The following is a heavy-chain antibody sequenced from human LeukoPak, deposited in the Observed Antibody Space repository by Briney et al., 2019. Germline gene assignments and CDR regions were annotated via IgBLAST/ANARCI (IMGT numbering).Heavy chain of an antibody. D-gene: IGHD6-19*01. J-gene: IGHJ4*02. CDR1: GYTFTNFG. CDR2: INPNSGGT. CDR3: ARGGSGPV. V-gene: IGHV1-2*02. Sequence: ASVKVSCKASGYTFTNFGISWVRQAPAQGLEWMGWINPNSGGTYYAQNFQGRVTMTRDTSISTAYMELSGLKSDDTAVYYCARGGSGPVWGQGTLVTVSS.